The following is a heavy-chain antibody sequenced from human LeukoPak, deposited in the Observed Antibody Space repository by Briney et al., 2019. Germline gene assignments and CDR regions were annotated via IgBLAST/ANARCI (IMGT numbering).Heavy chain of an antibody. CDR1: GYSFTSYW. CDR2: IYPGDSDT. V-gene: IGHV5-51*01. J-gene: IGHJ3*02. CDR3: ARAVEYSSSSGPWGGDAFDI. Sequence: GESLKISCKGSGYSFTSYWIGWVRQMPGKGLEWMGIIYPGDSDTRYSPSFQGQVTISADKSISTAYLQWSSLKASDTAMHYCARAVEYSSSSGPWGGDAFDIWGQGTMVTVSS. D-gene: IGHD6-6*01.